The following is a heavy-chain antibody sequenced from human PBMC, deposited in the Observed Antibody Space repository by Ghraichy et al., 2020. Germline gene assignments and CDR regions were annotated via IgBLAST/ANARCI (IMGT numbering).Heavy chain of an antibody. CDR2: IYYSGST. Sequence: SETLSLTCTVSGGSISSYYWSWIRQPPGKGLEWIGYIYYSGSTNYNPSLKSRVTISVDTSKNQFSLKLSSVTAADPAVYYCARASSGYTFDYWGQGTLVTVSS. V-gene: IGHV4-59*01. J-gene: IGHJ4*02. CDR3: ARASSGYTFDY. CDR1: GGSISSYY. D-gene: IGHD5-12*01.